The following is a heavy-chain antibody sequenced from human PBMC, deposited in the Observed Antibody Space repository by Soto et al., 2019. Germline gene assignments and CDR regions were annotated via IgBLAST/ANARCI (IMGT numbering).Heavy chain of an antibody. CDR3: ASLYDFGPSAAFDI. CDR2: INAGNGNT. D-gene: IGHD3-3*01. V-gene: IGHV1-3*01. CDR1: GYTFTSYA. J-gene: IGHJ3*02. Sequence: ASVKVSCKASGYTFTSYARHWVRQAPGQRLEWMGWINAGNGNTKYSQKFQGRVTITRDTSASTAYMELSSLRSEDTAVYYCASLYDFGPSAAFDIWGQGTMVTVSS.